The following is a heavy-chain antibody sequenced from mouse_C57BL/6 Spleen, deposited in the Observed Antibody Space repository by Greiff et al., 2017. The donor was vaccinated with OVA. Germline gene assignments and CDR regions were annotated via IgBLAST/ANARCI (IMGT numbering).Heavy chain of an antibody. J-gene: IGHJ3*01. CDR3: AREGDYGNPAWFAY. V-gene: IGHV5-16*01. Sequence: EVHLVESEGGLVQPGSSMKLSCTASGFTFSDYYMAWVRQVPEKGLEWVANINYDGSSTYYLDSLKSRFIISRDNAKNILYLQMSSLKSEDTATYYCAREGDYGNPAWFAYWGQGTLVTVSA. CDR1: GFTFSDYY. CDR2: INYDGSST. D-gene: IGHD2-1*01.